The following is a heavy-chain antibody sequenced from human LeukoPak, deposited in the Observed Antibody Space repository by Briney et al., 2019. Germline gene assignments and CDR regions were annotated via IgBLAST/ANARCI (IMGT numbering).Heavy chain of an antibody. J-gene: IGHJ4*02. CDR3: GKTTTGYSSGRYPGWPVDY. Sequence: GGSLRLSCAASGFTFSSYGMHWVRQAPGKGLEWVAVIWYDGSNKYYGDSVKGRFTISRDNSKNTVYLQMDSLRAEDTAVYYCGKTTTGYSSGRYPGWPVDYWGQGTLVTVSS. CDR1: GFTFSSYG. V-gene: IGHV3-33*06. D-gene: IGHD6-19*01. CDR2: IWYDGSNK.